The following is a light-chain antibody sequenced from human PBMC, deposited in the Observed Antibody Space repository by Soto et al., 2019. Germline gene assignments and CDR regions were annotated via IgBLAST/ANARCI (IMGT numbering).Light chain of an antibody. V-gene: IGKV3-11*01. CDR3: QQRSNWPIT. J-gene: IGKJ5*01. Sequence: EIVMTQSPATLSVSPGERATLSCRASQSVSTNYLAWYQQKPGQAPRLLIYGASNRATGIPARFSGSGSGTDFTLTISSLEPEDFAVYYCQQRSNWPITFGQGTRREI. CDR1: QSVSTNY. CDR2: GAS.